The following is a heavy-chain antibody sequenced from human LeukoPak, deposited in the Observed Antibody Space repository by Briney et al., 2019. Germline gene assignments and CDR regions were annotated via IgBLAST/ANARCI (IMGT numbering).Heavy chain of an antibody. D-gene: IGHD2-15*01. Sequence: GGSLRLSCAASGFTFNSYSMNWVRQAPGKGLEWVSSISSSSSYIYYADSVKGRFTISRDNAKNSLYLQMNSLRAEDTAVYYCARRYCSGGSCYYFDYWGQGTLVTVSS. CDR3: ARRYCSGGSCYYFDY. J-gene: IGHJ4*02. CDR1: GFTFNSYS. V-gene: IGHV3-21*01. CDR2: ISSSSSYI.